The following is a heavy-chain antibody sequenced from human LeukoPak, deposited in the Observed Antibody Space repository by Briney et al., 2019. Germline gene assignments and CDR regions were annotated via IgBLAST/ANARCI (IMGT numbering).Heavy chain of an antibody. Sequence: ASVKVSCKASGYTFTSYYIHWVRQAPGQGLEWMGVINPSGGSTSYAQKFQGRVTMTRDTSTSTAYMELSSLRSEHTAVYNCANPTFNGVTNFYDLYGMDVWGQGTTVTVSS. V-gene: IGHV1-46*01. D-gene: IGHD4-17*01. CDR2: INPSGGST. CDR3: ANPTFNGVTNFYDLYGMDV. J-gene: IGHJ6*02. CDR1: GYTFTSYY.